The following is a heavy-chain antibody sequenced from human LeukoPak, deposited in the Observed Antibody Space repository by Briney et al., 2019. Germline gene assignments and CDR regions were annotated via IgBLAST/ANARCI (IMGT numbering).Heavy chain of an antibody. CDR1: GFTFSSYD. D-gene: IGHD6-19*01. Sequence: GGSLRLSCAASGFTFSSYDMSWVRQAPGKGLEWFSGISGSGGTTYYADSVKGRFTISRDNSKTTLYLQMNSLRAEDTAVYYCANAHSSGWYFHYWGQGTLVTVSS. CDR2: ISGSGGTT. V-gene: IGHV3-23*01. CDR3: ANAHSSGWYFHY. J-gene: IGHJ4*02.